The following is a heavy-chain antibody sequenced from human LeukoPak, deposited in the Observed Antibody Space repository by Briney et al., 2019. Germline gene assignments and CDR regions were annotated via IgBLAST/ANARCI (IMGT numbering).Heavy chain of an antibody. CDR3: AREGIAAAGTGY. V-gene: IGHV3-74*01. CDR2: INSDGSST. D-gene: IGHD6-13*01. Sequence: GGSLRLSCAASGFTFSDFTMNWVRQAPGKGLVWVSRINSDGSSTSYADSVKGRFTISRDNAKNTLYLQMNSLRAEDTAVYYCAREGIAAAGTGYWGQGTLVTVSS. J-gene: IGHJ4*02. CDR1: GFTFSDFT.